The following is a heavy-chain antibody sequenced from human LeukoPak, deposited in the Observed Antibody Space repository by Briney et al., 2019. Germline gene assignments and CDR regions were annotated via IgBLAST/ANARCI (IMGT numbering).Heavy chain of an antibody. CDR1: GYTFTSYA. Sequence: ASVKVSCKASGYTFTSYAMHWVRQAPGQRLEWMGWINVGNGNTKYSQKFQGGVTITRDSSASTAYMELSSLRSEDTAVYYCARVVFYYGSGSYSQLDYWGQGTLVTVSS. D-gene: IGHD3-10*01. V-gene: IGHV1-3*01. J-gene: IGHJ4*02. CDR2: INVGNGNT. CDR3: ARVVFYYGSGSYSQLDY.